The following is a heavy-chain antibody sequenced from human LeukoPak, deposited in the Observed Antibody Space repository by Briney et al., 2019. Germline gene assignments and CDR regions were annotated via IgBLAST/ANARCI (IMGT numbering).Heavy chain of an antibody. D-gene: IGHD3-10*01. CDR2: ISGSGGTT. CDR1: GFTFSSYA. CDR3: AGYGSGSYGY. V-gene: IGHV3-23*01. J-gene: IGHJ4*02. Sequence: GGSLKLSCAASGFTFSSYAMSWVRQAPGKGLEWVSAISGSGGTTYYADSVEGRFIISRDNSKNTLYLQMNSLRAEDTAVYYCAGYGSGSYGYWGQGTLVTVSS.